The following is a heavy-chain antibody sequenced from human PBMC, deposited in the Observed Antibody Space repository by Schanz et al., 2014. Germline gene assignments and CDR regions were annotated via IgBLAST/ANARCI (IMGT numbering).Heavy chain of an antibody. Sequence: QVHLVQSGAEVKKPGASVKVSCKASGYIFTSYSMHWVRQAPGQGLEWLGIINPSGVSTSSAQEFQGRVTMPRDTSTSTLQRELGSLRSEDTAVYYCARGGAYRSPSPVFYFDYWGQGTLVTVSS. V-gene: IGHV1-46*01. CDR2: INPSGVST. D-gene: IGHD6-6*01. CDR3: ARGGAYRSPSPVFYFDY. CDR1: GYIFTSYS. J-gene: IGHJ4*02.